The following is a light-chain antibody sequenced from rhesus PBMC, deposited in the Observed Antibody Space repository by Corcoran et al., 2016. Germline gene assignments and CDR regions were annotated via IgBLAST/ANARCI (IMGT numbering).Light chain of an antibody. Sequence: DIQMSQSPSSLSASVGDRVTITCRASQGISSYLTWYPQKPGKSPKLLIYYANSLASGVPSRFSGSGAWTEFPLTISSLHTEDFATDYLQQGNSNPLTFGGGTKVELK. V-gene: IGKV1-32*02. CDR2: YAN. CDR1: QGISSY. J-gene: IGKJ4*01. CDR3: QQGNSNPLT.